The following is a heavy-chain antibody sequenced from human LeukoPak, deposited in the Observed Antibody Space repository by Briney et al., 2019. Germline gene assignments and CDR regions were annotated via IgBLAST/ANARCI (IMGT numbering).Heavy chain of an antibody. Sequence: PGGFLRLSCAASGFTFSSYCMHWVRQAPGKGLEWVSSITSSSSYIYYADSVKGRFTISRDNAKNSLYLQMNSPRAEDTALYYCGRVSGDYYHTVDYWGQGTLVTVSS. J-gene: IGHJ4*02. V-gene: IGHV3-21*01. CDR1: GFTFSSYC. D-gene: IGHD4-17*01. CDR3: GRVSGDYYHTVDY. CDR2: ITSSSSYI.